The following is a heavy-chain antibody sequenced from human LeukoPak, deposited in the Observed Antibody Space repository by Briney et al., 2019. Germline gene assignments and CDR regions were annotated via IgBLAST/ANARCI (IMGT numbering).Heavy chain of an antibody. V-gene: IGHV1-69*13. J-gene: IGHJ3*02. D-gene: IGHD6-19*01. CDR1: GGTFSSYA. CDR3: ARDIHSSGWYRNAFDI. CDR2: IIPIFGTA. Sequence: SVKVSCKASGGTFSSYAISWVRQAPGQGLEWMGGIIPIFGTANYAQKFQGRVTITADESTSTAYMELSSLRSEDTAVYYCARDIHSSGWYRNAFDIWGQGTMVTVSS.